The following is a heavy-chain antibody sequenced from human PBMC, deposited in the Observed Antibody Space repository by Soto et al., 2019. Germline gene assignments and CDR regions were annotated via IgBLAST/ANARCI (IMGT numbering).Heavy chain of an antibody. CDR3: ATEIGYCSGGSCYEGDY. CDR1: GFTFSSYG. D-gene: IGHD2-15*01. J-gene: IGHJ4*02. Sequence: QVQLVESGGGVVQHGRSLRLSCAASGFTFSSYGMHWVRQAPGKGLEWVAVIWYDGSNKYYADSVKGRFTISRDNSKNTLYLQMNSLRAEDTAVYYCATEIGYCSGGSCYEGDYWGQGTLVTVSS. CDR2: IWYDGSNK. V-gene: IGHV3-33*01.